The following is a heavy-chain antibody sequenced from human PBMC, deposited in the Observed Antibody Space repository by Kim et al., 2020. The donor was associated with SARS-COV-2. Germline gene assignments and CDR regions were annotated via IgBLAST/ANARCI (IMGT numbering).Heavy chain of an antibody. Sequence: GSLRLSCAASGFTFSSYDMHWVRQATGKGLEWVSAIGTAGDTYYPGSVKGRFTISRENAKNSLYLQMNSLRAGDTAVYYCARASRDGYNYYYYYYYMDVWGKGTTVTVSS. CDR2: IGTAGDT. D-gene: IGHD5-12*01. CDR1: GFTFSSYD. J-gene: IGHJ6*03. CDR3: ARASRDGYNYYYYYYYMDV. V-gene: IGHV3-13*01.